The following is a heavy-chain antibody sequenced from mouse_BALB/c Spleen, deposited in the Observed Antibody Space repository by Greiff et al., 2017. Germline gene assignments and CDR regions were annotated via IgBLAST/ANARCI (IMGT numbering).Heavy chain of an antibody. CDR3: ARSTMITTFAMDY. Sequence: EVQLVESGGGLVKPGGSLKLSCAASGFTFSSYAMSWVRQTPEKRLEWVASISSGGSTYYPDSVKGRFTISRDNARNILYLQMSRLRSEDTAMYYCARSTMITTFAMDYWGQGTSVTVSS. CDR1: GFTFSSYA. CDR2: ISSGGST. D-gene: IGHD2-4*01. V-gene: IGHV5-6-5*01. J-gene: IGHJ4*01.